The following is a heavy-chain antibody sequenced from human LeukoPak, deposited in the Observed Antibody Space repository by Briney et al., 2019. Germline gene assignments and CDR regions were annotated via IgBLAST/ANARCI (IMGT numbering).Heavy chain of an antibody. J-gene: IGHJ3*01. V-gene: IGHV3-11*04. CDR3: VRKFFGYPSSLAFDL. CDR1: GFTFSDYY. D-gene: IGHD5-12*01. Sequence: GGSLRLSCAASGFTFSDYYMSWIRQAPGKGLEWVSYISSSGSTIYYADSVKGRFTISRDNAKSSLYLQMNSLRAEDTAVYYCVRKFFGYPSSLAFDLWGQGTMVTVSS. CDR2: ISSSGSTI.